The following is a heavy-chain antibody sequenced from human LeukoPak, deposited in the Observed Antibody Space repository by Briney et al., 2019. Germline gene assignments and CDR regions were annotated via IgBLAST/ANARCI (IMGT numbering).Heavy chain of an antibody. Sequence: SETLSLTCAVSGGSISSGGYSWSWIRQPPGKGLEWIGYIYHSGSTYYNPSLKSRVTISVDRSKNQFSLKLSSVTAADTAVYYCARGVVGSSWYFDWLDPWGQGTLVTVSS. V-gene: IGHV4-30-2*01. J-gene: IGHJ5*02. CDR1: GGSISSGGYS. CDR3: ARGVVGSSWYFDWLDP. CDR2: IYHSGST. D-gene: IGHD6-13*01.